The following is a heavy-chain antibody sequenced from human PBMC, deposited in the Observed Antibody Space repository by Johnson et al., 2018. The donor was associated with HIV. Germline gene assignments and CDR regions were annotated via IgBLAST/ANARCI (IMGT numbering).Heavy chain of an antibody. D-gene: IGHD3-10*01. CDR1: GFTFRSYG. CDR3: ARVLRITQAFDI. V-gene: IGHV3-33*01. CDR2: IWYDGSNK. Sequence: QVQLVESGGGVVQPGRSLRLSCAASGFTFRSYGMHWVRQAPGKGLEWVVLIWYDGSNKYYADSVKGRFTISRDNSKNTLYLQMNSLRAEDTAVCYCARVLRITQAFDIWGQGTMVTVSS. J-gene: IGHJ3*02.